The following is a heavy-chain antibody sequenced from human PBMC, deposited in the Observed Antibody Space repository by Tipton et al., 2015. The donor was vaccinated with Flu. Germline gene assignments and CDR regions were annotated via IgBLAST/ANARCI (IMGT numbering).Heavy chain of an antibody. J-gene: IGHJ6*03. Sequence: VQLVQSGAEVRKPGASVKVSCKASGYTFISYGISWVRQAPGQGLEWMGWISAYTGNTEFVPKFQGRVTLTTDTSTSTAWMELRSLRSDDTAVYYCARVQYDFWSGHSFNYYYYMDVWGKGTTVTVSS. V-gene: IGHV1-18*04. CDR3: ARVQYDFWSGHSFNYYYYMDV. D-gene: IGHD3-3*01. CDR1: GYTFISYG. CDR2: ISAYTGNT.